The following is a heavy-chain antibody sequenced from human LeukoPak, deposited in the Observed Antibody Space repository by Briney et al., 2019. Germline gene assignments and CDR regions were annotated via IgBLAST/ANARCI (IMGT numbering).Heavy chain of an antibody. Sequence: GGSLRLSCAASGITFSSYAMSWVRQAPGKGLEWVAAISDSGAFTYYADSLKGWVTISRDNSKDTLYLQVSSLTAEDTAVYYCANHNYVWGSFTYWGQGTLVTVSS. CDR1: GITFSSYA. V-gene: IGHV3-23*01. CDR2: ISDSGAFT. J-gene: IGHJ4*02. CDR3: ANHNYVWGSFTY. D-gene: IGHD3-16*01.